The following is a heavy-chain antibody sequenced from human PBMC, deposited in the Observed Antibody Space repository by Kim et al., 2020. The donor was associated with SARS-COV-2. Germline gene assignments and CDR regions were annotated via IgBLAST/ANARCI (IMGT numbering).Heavy chain of an antibody. CDR1: GGSISSYY. CDR3: ARQLSGYFDY. Sequence: SETLSLTCTVSGGSISSYYWSWIRQPPGKGLEWIGYIYYSGSTNYNPSLKSRVTISVDTSKNQFSLKLSSVTAADTAVYYCARQLSGYFDYWGQGTLVTVSS. J-gene: IGHJ4*02. V-gene: IGHV4-59*08. D-gene: IGHD2-15*01. CDR2: IYYSGST.